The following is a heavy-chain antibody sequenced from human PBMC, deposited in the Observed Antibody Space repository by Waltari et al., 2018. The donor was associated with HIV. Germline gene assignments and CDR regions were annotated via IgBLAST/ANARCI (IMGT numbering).Heavy chain of an antibody. V-gene: IGHV4-34*01. CDR2: INHSGRT. J-gene: IGHJ6*02. CDR1: GGSFSGYY. D-gene: IGHD3-10*01. Sequence: QVQLQQWGAGLLKPSETLSLTCAVYGGSFSGYYWSWIRQPPGKGLEGIGEINHSGRTNYTPSLKSRVTISVDTSKNQFSLKLSSVTAADTAVYYCARGGLYYYGSGRPYYYYGMDVWGQGTTVTVSS. CDR3: ARGGLYYYGSGRPYYYYGMDV.